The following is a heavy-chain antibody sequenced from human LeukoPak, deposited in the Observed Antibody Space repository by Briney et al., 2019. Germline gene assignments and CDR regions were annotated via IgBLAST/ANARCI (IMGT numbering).Heavy chain of an antibody. CDR2: IYYSGST. Sequence: PSETLSLTCTVSGGSISSYYWSWIRQPPGRGLEWKGNIYYSGSTNYNSSLKSRVTISVDTSKNQISLKLRSVTAADTAVYYCARKGVSDLYYFDSWGQRTLVTVSS. V-gene: IGHV4-59*08. D-gene: IGHD3-16*01. CDR1: GGSISSYY. CDR3: ARKGVSDLYYFDS. J-gene: IGHJ4*02.